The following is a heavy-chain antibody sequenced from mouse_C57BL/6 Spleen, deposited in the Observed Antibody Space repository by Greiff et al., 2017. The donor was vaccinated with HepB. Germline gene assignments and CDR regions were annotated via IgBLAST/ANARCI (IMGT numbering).Heavy chain of an antibody. Sequence: EVQLQQSGPELVKPGASVKISCKASGYSFTDYNMNWVKQSNGKSLEWIGVINPNYGTTSYNQKFKGKATFTVDQSSSTAYMQLNSLTSEDSAVYYWARAMTVVATKGYFDVWGTGTTVTVSS. CDR1: GYSFTDYN. D-gene: IGHD1-1*01. V-gene: IGHV1-39*01. CDR2: INPNYGTT. CDR3: ARAMTVVATKGYFDV. J-gene: IGHJ1*03.